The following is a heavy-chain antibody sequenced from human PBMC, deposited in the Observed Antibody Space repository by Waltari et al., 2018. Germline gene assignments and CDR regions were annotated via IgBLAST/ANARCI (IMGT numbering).Heavy chain of an antibody. J-gene: IGHJ4*02. CDR2: INHSGST. D-gene: IGHD2-15*01. V-gene: IGHV4-34*01. Sequence: QVQLRQWGAGLLKPSETLSLTCAVYGGSFSGYYWSWIRQPPGKGLEWIGEINHSGSTNYNPSLKSRVTISVDTSKNQFSLKLSSVTAADTAVYYCARVGYCSGGSCYHLDYWGQGTLVTVSS. CDR3: ARVGYCSGGSCYHLDY. CDR1: GGSFSGYY.